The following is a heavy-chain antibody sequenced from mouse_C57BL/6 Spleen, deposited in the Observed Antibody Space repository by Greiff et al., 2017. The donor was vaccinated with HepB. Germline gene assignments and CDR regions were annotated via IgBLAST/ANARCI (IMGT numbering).Heavy chain of an antibody. J-gene: IGHJ3*01. CDR2: IDPSDSYT. Sequence: QVQLQQPGAELVKPGASVKLSCKASGYTFTSYWMQWVKQRPGQGLEWIGEIDPSDSYTNYNQKFKGKATLTVDTSSSTAYMQLSSLTSEDSAVYYCARSEDGPFAYWGQGTLVTVSA. CDR3: ARSEDGPFAY. V-gene: IGHV1-50*01. CDR1: GYTFTSYW. D-gene: IGHD2-3*01.